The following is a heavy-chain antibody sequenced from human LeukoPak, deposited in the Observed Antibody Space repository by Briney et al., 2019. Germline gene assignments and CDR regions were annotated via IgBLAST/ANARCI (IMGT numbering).Heavy chain of an antibody. CDR3: AEVESSYCRI. CDR2: IGGGGYTT. J-gene: IGHJ4*02. V-gene: IGHV3-23*01. CDR1: CLTFGNYG. D-gene: IGHD3-10*01. Sequence: GGPLRLSCVASCLTFGNYGMNWVRQAPGEGLEWVSSIGGGGYTTYNADSVRGRFTISRDNSKDSMYLQISSLRAEDTAIYYCAEVESSYCRIWGQGTLVTVSS.